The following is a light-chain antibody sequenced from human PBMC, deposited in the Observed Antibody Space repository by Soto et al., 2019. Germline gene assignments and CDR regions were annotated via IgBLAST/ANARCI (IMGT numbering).Light chain of an antibody. J-gene: IGKJ3*01. V-gene: IGKV1-12*01. CDR3: QQPYTVPLT. CDR2: AAS. Sequence: IQMTQSPSSMSASVGDTVTITCRASESIAGWLAWYQQKPGEAPKLLIYAASTLQSGVPSRFSGSGYGTDFTLTINGLQPEDFATYYCQQPYTVPLTFGPGTKVDI. CDR1: ESIAGW.